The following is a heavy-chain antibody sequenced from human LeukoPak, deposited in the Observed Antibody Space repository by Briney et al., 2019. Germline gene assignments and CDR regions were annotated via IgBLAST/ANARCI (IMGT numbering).Heavy chain of an antibody. Sequence: GGSLRLSXAASGLTVSNNYMSWVRQAPGKGLEWVSVIFPGGITYYADSVRGRFTISRDNSKNTVHLQMNSLRPEDTAVYYCASYDGRAAYFEYWGQGTLVTVSS. CDR2: IFPGGIT. D-gene: IGHD3-16*01. CDR3: ASYDGRAAYFEY. CDR1: GLTVSNNY. J-gene: IGHJ4*02. V-gene: IGHV3-66*02.